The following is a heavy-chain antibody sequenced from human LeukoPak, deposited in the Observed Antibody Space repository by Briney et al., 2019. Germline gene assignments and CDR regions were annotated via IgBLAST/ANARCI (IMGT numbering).Heavy chain of an antibody. CDR3: AKGQELDDGVFDS. CDR1: GFPFSSIA. Sequence: GGPLRLSCAASGFPFSSIAMTWVRQAPGKGLEWVSSIRSNGDTTYNADSVKGRFTISRDNSKNTLYLQMNSLRVEDTAIYYCAKGQELDDGVFDSWGQGTLVTVSS. D-gene: IGHD1-1*01. J-gene: IGHJ4*02. V-gene: IGHV3-23*01. CDR2: IRSNGDTT.